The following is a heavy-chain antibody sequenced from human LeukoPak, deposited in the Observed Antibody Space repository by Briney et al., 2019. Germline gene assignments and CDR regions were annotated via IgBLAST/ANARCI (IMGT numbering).Heavy chain of an antibody. J-gene: IGHJ4*02. CDR1: GLTFSSYA. Sequence: GGSLRLSCAASGLTFSSYAMSWVRQAPRQGLEWVSGISSNGGGTYYAGSVKGRFTISRDNSKNTLYLQMNSLRVGDTAVYYCAKSFGYIRGWFVNWGQRALLSVSS. CDR2: ISSNGGGT. D-gene: IGHD6-19*01. V-gene: IGHV3-23*01. CDR3: AKSFGYIRGWFVN.